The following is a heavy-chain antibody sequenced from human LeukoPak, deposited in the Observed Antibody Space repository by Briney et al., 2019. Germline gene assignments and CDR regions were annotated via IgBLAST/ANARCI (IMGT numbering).Heavy chain of an antibody. CDR2: ISGSGGST. CDR1: GFTFSSYG. J-gene: IGHJ4*02. D-gene: IGHD3-10*01. Sequence: GGTLRLSCAASGFTFSSYGMSWVRQAPGKGLEWVSGISGSGGSTYYADSVKGRFTISRDNSKNMLYLQMNSLRAEDTAVYYCAKDNYGSSVYWGQGTLVTVSS. CDR3: AKDNYGSSVY. V-gene: IGHV3-23*01.